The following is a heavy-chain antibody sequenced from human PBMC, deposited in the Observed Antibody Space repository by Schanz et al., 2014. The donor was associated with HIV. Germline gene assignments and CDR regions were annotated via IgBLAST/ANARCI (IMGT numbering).Heavy chain of an antibody. Sequence: VQLVESGGGLVKPGGSLRLSCAASGFTFSSHNINWVRQAPGKGLEWVAVISYDGSNKYYADSVKGRFTISRDNSKNTLYLQMNSLRAEDTAVFYCAKSGNGRSLDFWGQGTLLTVSS. CDR3: AKSGNGRSLDF. CDR2: ISYDGSNK. D-gene: IGHD3-10*01. CDR1: GFTFSSHN. J-gene: IGHJ4*02. V-gene: IGHV3-30*18.